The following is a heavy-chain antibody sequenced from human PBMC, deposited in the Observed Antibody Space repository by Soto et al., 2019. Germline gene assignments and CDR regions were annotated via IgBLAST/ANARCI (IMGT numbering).Heavy chain of an antibody. Sequence: GGSLRLSCAASGFTVSSNYMSWVRQAPGKGLEWVAVIWYDGSNKYYADSVKGRFTISRDNSKNTLYLQMNSLRAEDTAVYYCARDREVIAVAGNYGDFDYWGQGTLVTVSS. J-gene: IGHJ4*02. V-gene: IGHV3-33*08. CDR2: IWYDGSNK. CDR3: ARDREVIAVAGNYGDFDY. CDR1: GFTVSSNY. D-gene: IGHD6-19*01.